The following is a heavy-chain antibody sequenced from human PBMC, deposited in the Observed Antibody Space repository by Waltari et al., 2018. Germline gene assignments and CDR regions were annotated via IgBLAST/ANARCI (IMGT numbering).Heavy chain of an antibody. CDR2: IDSSGST. D-gene: IGHD1-1*01. J-gene: IGHJ3*01. CDR3: TRERRQLELVASFDV. CDR1: GGSIRSYY. Sequence: QVQLQESGPGLVKSSETLSLTCTISGGSIRSYYWSWIRQPAGKGLEWIGRIDSSGSTNYSPCLASVVSMSIDTSTNQFSLKLKSVTAADTAIYYCTRERRQLELVASFDVWGHGTKVSVSS. V-gene: IGHV4-4*07.